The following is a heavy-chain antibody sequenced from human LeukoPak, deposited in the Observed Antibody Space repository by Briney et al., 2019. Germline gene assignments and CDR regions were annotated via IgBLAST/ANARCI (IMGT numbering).Heavy chain of an antibody. D-gene: IGHD6-13*01. Sequence: LSGGSLRLSCAASGFTFSSYAMHWVRQAPGKGLEWVAVISYDGSNKYYADSVKGRLTISRDNSKNTLYLQMNSLRAEDTAVYYCARAGRIAAPPYFDHWGQGTLVTVSS. J-gene: IGHJ4*02. V-gene: IGHV3-30*04. CDR1: GFTFSSYA. CDR2: ISYDGSNK. CDR3: ARAGRIAAPPYFDH.